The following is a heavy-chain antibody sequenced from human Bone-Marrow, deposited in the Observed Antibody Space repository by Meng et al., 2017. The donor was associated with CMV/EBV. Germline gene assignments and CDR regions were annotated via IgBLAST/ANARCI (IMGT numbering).Heavy chain of an antibody. J-gene: IGHJ4*02. Sequence: GESLKISCAASGFTFSNAWMSWVRQAPGKGLEWVGRIKSKTDGGTTDYAAPVKGRFTISRDDSKNTLYLQMNSLKTEDTAVYYCTTEVGSMVVTHWGQGTRVTVSS. CDR3: TTEVGSMVVTH. V-gene: IGHV3-15*01. CDR1: GFTFSNAW. D-gene: IGHD4-23*01. CDR2: IKSKTDGGTT.